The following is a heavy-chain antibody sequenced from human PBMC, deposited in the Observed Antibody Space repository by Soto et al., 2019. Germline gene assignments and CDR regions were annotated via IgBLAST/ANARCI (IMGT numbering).Heavy chain of an antibody. D-gene: IGHD2-15*01. CDR1: GFTFSSYG. V-gene: IGHV3-30*18. Sequence: GGSLRLSCAASGFTFSSYGMHWVRQAPGKGLDWVAVISYDGSNKYYADSVKGRFTISRDNSKNTLYLQMNSLRAEDTPVYYCAKDRGCSGGSCYVGYYYYYYGMDVWGQGTTVTVSS. CDR3: AKDRGCSGGSCYVGYYYYYYGMDV. J-gene: IGHJ6*02. CDR2: ISYDGSNK.